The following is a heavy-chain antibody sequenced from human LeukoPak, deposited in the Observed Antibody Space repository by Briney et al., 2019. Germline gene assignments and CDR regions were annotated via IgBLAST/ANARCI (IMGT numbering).Heavy chain of an antibody. CDR3: ARDRGIAAAGYYYYYYMDV. Sequence: SQTLSLTCAMSGDSVSSNSAAWNWIRQSPSRGLEWLGRTYYRSKWYNDYAVSVKSRITINPDTSKNQFSLQLNSVTPEDTAVYYCARDRGIAAAGYYYYYYMDVWGKGTTVTVSS. CDR1: GDSVSSNSAA. J-gene: IGHJ6*03. V-gene: IGHV6-1*01. D-gene: IGHD6-13*01. CDR2: TYYRSKWYN.